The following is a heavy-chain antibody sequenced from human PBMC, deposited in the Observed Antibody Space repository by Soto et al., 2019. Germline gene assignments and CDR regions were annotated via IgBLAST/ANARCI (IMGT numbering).Heavy chain of an antibody. J-gene: IGHJ4*02. CDR2: TDPSDSQT. V-gene: IGHV5-10-1*01. CDR1: GYSFAGYW. Sequence: GESLKISCKGSGYSFAGYWITWVRQKPGKGLEWMGRTDPSDSQTYYSPSFRGHVTISVTKSITTVFLQWSSLRASDTAMYYRARQIYDSDTGPNFQYYFDSWGQGTPVTVSS. CDR3: ARQIYDSDTGPNFQYYFDS. D-gene: IGHD3-22*01.